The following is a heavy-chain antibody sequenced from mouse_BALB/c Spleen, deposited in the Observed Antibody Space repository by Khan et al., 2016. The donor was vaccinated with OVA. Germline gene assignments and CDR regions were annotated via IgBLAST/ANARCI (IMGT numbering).Heavy chain of an antibody. J-gene: IGHJ2*01. D-gene: IGHD1-1*01. V-gene: IGHV1-20*02. CDR2: INPHIGET. CDR3: ARTYGNDFDN. Sequence: VQLKESGPELVKPGASVKISCKASGYSFTGYFMNWVKQSHGKSLEWIGRINPHIGETFYNQKFKGKATLTVDESSSTVHMELRRLASEDAAVYYCARTYGNDFDNWGQGTTLTVSS. CDR1: GYSFTGYF.